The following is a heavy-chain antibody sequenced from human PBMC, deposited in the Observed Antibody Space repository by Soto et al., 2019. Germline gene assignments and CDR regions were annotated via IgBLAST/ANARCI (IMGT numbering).Heavy chain of an antibody. J-gene: IGHJ4*02. CDR2: ITSSGSTT. V-gene: IGHV3-11*01. Sequence: PGGSLRLSCAASGFTFSDYYMSWIRQAPGKGLEWVSSITSSGSTTYYTDSVKGRFTISRDNAKNSLYLQMKSLRAEDTAVYYCARARYSYGPYYFDYWGQGTLVTVSS. CDR3: ARARYSYGPYYFDY. CDR1: GFTFSDYY. D-gene: IGHD5-18*01.